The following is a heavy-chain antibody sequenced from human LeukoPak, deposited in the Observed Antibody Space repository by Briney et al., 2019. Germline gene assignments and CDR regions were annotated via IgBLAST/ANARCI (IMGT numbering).Heavy chain of an antibody. CDR2: INPNSGGT. V-gene: IGHV1-2*02. Sequence: ASVKVSCKASGYTFTGYYMHWVRQAPGQGLEWMGWINPNSGGTSYAQKFQGRVTMTRDTSISTAYMELSRLRSDDTAVYYCARERQLHYYYYYYMDVWGKGTTVTISS. D-gene: IGHD2-2*01. J-gene: IGHJ6*03. CDR1: GYTFTGYY. CDR3: ARERQLHYYYYYYMDV.